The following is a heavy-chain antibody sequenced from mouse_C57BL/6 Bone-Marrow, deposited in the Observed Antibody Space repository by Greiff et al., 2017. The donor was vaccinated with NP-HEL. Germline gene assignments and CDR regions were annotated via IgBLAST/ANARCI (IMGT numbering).Heavy chain of an antibody. J-gene: IGHJ3*01. Sequence: VQLQQSGPELVKPGASVKISCKASGYTFTDYYMNWVKQSHGKSLEWIGDINPNNGGTSYNQKFKGKATLTVDKSSSTAYMELRSLTSEDSAVYYCARSGLSPWGQGTLVTVSA. CDR2: INPNNGGT. V-gene: IGHV1-26*01. CDR1: GYTFTDYY. CDR3: ARSGLSP.